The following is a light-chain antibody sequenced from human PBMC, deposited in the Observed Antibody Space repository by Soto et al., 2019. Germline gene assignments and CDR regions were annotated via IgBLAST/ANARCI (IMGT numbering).Light chain of an antibody. CDR2: NVY. V-gene: IGLV2-14*03. J-gene: IGLJ1*01. CDR1: SSDVGAYNF. Sequence: QSALTQPASVSGSPGQSITISCTGTSSDVGAYNFVSWHQQHPGKAPKLMIYNVYDRPSGISYRFSGSKSGNTASLTISGLQGKDEADYYCSAYTVSRTYVFGTGTKLTVL. CDR3: SAYTVSRTYV.